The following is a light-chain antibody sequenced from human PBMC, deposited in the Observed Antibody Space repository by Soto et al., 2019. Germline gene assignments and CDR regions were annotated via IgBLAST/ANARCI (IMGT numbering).Light chain of an antibody. CDR3: QSYDSTLSARYV. Sequence: QSALTQPPSASGSPGQSVTFSCTGTSSDVGRYNFVSWYQQHPGKAPKLIIYEVDKRPSGVPDRFSGSKSGTSASLAITGLQAEDEGDYYCQSYDSTLSARYVFGTGTKVTVL. J-gene: IGLJ1*01. CDR1: SSDVGRYNF. CDR2: EVD. V-gene: IGLV2-8*01.